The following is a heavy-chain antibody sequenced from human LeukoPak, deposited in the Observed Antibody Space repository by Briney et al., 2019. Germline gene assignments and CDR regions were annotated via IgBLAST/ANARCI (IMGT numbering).Heavy chain of an antibody. CDR2: ISYDGSRK. J-gene: IGHJ6*02. CDR1: GFTFSNYG. CDR3: AKDLNPIRFLEWQPSGMDV. Sequence: GGSLRLSCAASGFTFSNYGMHWVRQAPDKGLEWVAVISYDGSRKYYADSVKGRFTISRDNSKNTLYLQMNSLRAEDTAVYYCAKDLNPIRFLEWQPSGMDVWGQGTTVTVSS. D-gene: IGHD3-3*01. V-gene: IGHV3-30*18.